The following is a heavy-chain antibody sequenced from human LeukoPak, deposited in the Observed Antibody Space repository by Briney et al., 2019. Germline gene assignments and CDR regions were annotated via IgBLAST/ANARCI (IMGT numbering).Heavy chain of an antibody. Sequence: ASVKVSCKASGYTFTGYYMHWVRQAPGQGLEWMGWINPNSGGTNYAQKFQGRVTMTTDTSTSTAYMELRSLRSDDTAVYYCARGDYCTNGVCFDYWGQGTLVTVSS. CDR1: GYTFTGYY. CDR2: INPNSGGT. D-gene: IGHD2-8*01. V-gene: IGHV1-2*02. J-gene: IGHJ4*02. CDR3: ARGDYCTNGVCFDY.